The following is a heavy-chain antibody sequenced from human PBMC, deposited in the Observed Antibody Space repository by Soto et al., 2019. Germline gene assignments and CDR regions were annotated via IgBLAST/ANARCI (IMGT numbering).Heavy chain of an antibody. V-gene: IGHV4-39*01. Sequence: PSETLSLICTVSSGSIRSSSYYWGWIRQPPGKGLDWIGXIXXSXXXXXNXSLKSRVTISVDTSKNQFSLKLSSVTAADTAVYYWARRHYYSSGYRGYWGQGTLVTVSS. CDR1: SGSIRSSSYY. CDR2: IXXSXXX. CDR3: ARRHYYSSGYRGY. J-gene: IGHJ4*02. D-gene: IGHD3-22*01.